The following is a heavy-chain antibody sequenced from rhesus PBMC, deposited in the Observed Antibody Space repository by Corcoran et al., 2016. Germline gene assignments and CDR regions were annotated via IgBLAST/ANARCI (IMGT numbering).Heavy chain of an antibody. CDR1: GGSVSSSNW. D-gene: IGHD6-43*01. CDR3: AREDPGGIAAAGVDY. Sequence: QVQLQESGPGLVKPSETLSLTCAVSGGSVSSSNWWSWIRQPPGKGLEWIGYISGSSGSTYYNPPIKSLVTISTATSKNQCSLKLSSVTAADTAVYYCAREDPGGIAAAGVDYWGQGVLVTVSS. CDR2: ISGSSGST. V-gene: IGHV4-65*01. J-gene: IGHJ4*01.